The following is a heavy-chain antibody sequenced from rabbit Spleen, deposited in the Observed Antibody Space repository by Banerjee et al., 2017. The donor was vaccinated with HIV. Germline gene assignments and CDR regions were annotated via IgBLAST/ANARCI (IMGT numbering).Heavy chain of an antibody. J-gene: IGHJ4*01. Sequence: ICWVRQAPGKGLEWIGYIDPVFGSTYYASWVNGRFTISRHNAQNTLYLQLNSLTAADTATYLCARDLAGVIGWNFSLWGQGTLVTVS. CDR3: ARDLAGVIGWNFSL. V-gene: IGHV1S7*01. CDR2: IDPVFGST. D-gene: IGHD4-1*01.